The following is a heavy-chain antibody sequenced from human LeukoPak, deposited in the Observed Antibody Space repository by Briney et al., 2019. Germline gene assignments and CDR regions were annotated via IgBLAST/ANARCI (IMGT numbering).Heavy chain of an antibody. J-gene: IGHJ4*02. CDR1: GYTFTSYY. V-gene: IGHV1-46*01. CDR3: ARETPSRYFDY. CDR2: INPSGGST. D-gene: IGHD4-23*01. Sequence: ASVKVSCKASGYTFTSYYMHWVRQAPGQGLEWMGIINPSGGSTSYAQKFQGRVTMTRDTSTSTAYMELRSLRSDDTAVYYCARETPSRYFDYWGQGTLVTVSS.